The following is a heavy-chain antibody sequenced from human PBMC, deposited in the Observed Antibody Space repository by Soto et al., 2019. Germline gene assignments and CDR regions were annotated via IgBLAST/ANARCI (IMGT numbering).Heavy chain of an antibody. D-gene: IGHD1-26*01. Sequence: SETLSLTCTVSGGSISSSSYYWGWIRQPPGKGLEWIGSIYYSGSTYYNPSLKSRVTISVDTSKNQFSLKLSSVTAADTAVYYCASPAGEGAYYGMDVWGQGTTVTVSS. CDR2: IYYSGST. J-gene: IGHJ6*02. CDR3: ASPAGEGAYYGMDV. CDR1: GGSISSSSYY. V-gene: IGHV4-39*01.